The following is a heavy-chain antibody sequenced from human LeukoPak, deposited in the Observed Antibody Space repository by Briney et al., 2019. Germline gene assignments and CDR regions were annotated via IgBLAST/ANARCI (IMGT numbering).Heavy chain of an antibody. J-gene: IGHJ4*02. CDR3: ARAYNYYYDSSGYYGY. Sequence: GGSLRLSCAASGFTFSSYSMNWVRQAPGKGLEWVSYISSSSSTIYYADSVKGRFTISRDNAKNSLYLQMNSLRAEDTAVYYCARAYNYYYDSSGYYGYWGQGTLVTVSS. D-gene: IGHD3-22*01. CDR1: GFTFSSYS. CDR2: ISSSSSTI. V-gene: IGHV3-48*01.